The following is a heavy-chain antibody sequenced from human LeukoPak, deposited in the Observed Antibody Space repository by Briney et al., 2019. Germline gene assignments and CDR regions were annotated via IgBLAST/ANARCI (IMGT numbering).Heavy chain of an antibody. CDR1: GDSFSYFY. CDR2: IYNSGST. D-gene: IGHD3-22*01. V-gene: IGHV4-59*01. CDR3: ARVTGYMIEDYFDY. J-gene: IGHJ4*02. Sequence: ASETLSLTCTVSGDSFSYFYWSWIRQPPGKGLEWIGYIYNSGSTSYNPSLKSRVTISLDTSQNQFSLKLSSLTAADTAVYYCARVTGYMIEDYFDYWGQGTLVTVSS.